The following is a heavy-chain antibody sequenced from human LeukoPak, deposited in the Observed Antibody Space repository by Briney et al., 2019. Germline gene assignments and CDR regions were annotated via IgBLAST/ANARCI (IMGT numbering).Heavy chain of an antibody. CDR3: ARRPTMIVVVITTGSDAFDI. Sequence: SETLSLTCTVSGGSISSSSYYWGWIRQPPGTGLEWIGSIYYSGSTYYNPSLKSRVTISVDTSKNQFSLKLSSVTAADTAVYYCARRPTMIVVVITTGSDAFDIWGQGTMVTVSS. CDR1: GGSISSSSYY. CDR2: IYYSGST. J-gene: IGHJ3*02. V-gene: IGHV4-39*01. D-gene: IGHD3-22*01.